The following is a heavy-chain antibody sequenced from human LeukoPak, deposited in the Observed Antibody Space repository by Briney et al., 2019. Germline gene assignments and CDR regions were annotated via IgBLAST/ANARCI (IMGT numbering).Heavy chain of an antibody. CDR1: GLIFSSYA. CDR3: ARRIKMGAIDY. V-gene: IGHV3-23*01. J-gene: IGHJ4*02. Sequence: GGSLRLSCAASGLIFSSYAMSWVRQAPGKGLEWVSAISGSGGSTYYADSVKGRFTISRDNSKNTLYLQMNSLRAEDTAAYYCARRIKMGAIDYWGQGTLVTVSS. CDR2: ISGSGGST. D-gene: IGHD3-16*01.